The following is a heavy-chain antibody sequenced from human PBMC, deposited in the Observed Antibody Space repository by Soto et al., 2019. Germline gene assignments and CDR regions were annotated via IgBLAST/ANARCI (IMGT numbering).Heavy chain of an antibody. D-gene: IGHD6-13*01. Sequence: SETLSLTCTVSGGSISSYYWSWIRQPPGKGLEWIGYIYYSGSTNYNPSLKSRVTISVGTSKNQFSLKLSSVTAGDTAVYYCARSGYSSSWPPYYYGMDVWGQGTTVTVSS. CDR2: IYYSGST. CDR1: GGSISSYY. CDR3: ARSGYSSSWPPYYYGMDV. V-gene: IGHV4-59*01. J-gene: IGHJ6*02.